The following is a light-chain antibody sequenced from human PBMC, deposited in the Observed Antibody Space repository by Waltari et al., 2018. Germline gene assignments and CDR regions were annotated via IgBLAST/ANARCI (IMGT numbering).Light chain of an antibody. CDR3: QSYDKILSSWV. Sequence: QSVLTQPRSVSGAPAQRVTVSCTGSNSNTGGGYDVQWYQQFPGRAPRPVIYPNPYRPSWVPDRFSATRHGSSAPPPITGHQAEDEADYYCQSYDKILSSWVFGGGTKVTVL. V-gene: IGLV1-40*01. CDR2: PNP. J-gene: IGLJ3*02. CDR1: NSNTGGGYD.